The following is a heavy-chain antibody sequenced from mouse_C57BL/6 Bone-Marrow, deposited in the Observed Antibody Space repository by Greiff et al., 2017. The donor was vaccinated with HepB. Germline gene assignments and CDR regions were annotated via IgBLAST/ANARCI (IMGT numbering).Heavy chain of an antibody. J-gene: IGHJ3*01. Sequence: VQLQESGPGLVKPSQSLSLTCSVTGYSITSGYYWNWIRQFPGNKLEWMGYISYDGSNNYNPSLKNRISITRDTSKNQFFLKLNSVTTEDTATYYCAKNAWFADWGQGTLVTVSA. CDR1: GYSITSGYY. CDR3: AKNAWFAD. V-gene: IGHV3-6*01. CDR2: ISYDGSN.